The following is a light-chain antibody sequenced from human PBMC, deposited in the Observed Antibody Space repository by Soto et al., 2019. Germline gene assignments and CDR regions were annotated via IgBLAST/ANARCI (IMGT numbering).Light chain of an antibody. CDR1: QSVSSSY. CDR2: RAS. V-gene: IGKV3-20*01. CDR3: QQYGSSPCT. Sequence: EIVLTQSPGTLSLSPGERATLSCRASQSVSSSYLAWYQQKPGQAPRLLIYRASSRATGIPDRFSGSGSGTDFTLTISRLEPEDFAVYYCQQYGSSPCTFGQGTRLEIK. J-gene: IGKJ5*01.